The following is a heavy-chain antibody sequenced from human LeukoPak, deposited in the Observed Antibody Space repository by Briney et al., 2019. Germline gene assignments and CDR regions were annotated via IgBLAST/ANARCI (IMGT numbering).Heavy chain of an antibody. CDR3: ARVKGGYSSSWYQDY. CDR2: IYYSGST. D-gene: IGHD6-13*01. J-gene: IGHJ4*02. CDR1: GGSISSGGYY. Sequence: PSETLSLTCTVSGGSISSGGYYWSWIRQHPGKGLEWIGYIYYSGSTYYNPSLKSRVTISVDTSKNQFSLKLSSVTAADTAVYYCARVKGGYSSSWYQDYWGQGTLVTVSS. V-gene: IGHV4-31*03.